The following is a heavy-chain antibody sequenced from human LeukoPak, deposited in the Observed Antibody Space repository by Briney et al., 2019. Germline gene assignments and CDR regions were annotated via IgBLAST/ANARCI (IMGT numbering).Heavy chain of an antibody. CDR2: IITIFGTA. CDR3: AQGRWHYYYYYMDV. Sequence: GASVKVSCKASGGTFSSYAISWVRQAPGQGLEWMGGIITIFGTANYAQKFQGRVTITTDESTSTAYMELSSLRSEDTAVYYCAQGRWHYYYYYMDVWGKGTTVTVSS. D-gene: IGHD2-15*01. CDR1: GGTFSSYA. J-gene: IGHJ6*03. V-gene: IGHV1-69*05.